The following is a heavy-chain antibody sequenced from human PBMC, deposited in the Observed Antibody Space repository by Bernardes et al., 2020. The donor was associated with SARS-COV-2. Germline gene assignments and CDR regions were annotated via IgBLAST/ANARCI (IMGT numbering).Heavy chain of an antibody. V-gene: IGHV4-61*01. Sequence: SETLSLTCTVSGGSISSSSYYWSWIRQPPGKGLEWIGYIYYSGSTNYNPSLKSRVTISVDTSKNQFSLKLSSVTAADTAVYYCAGSRSGSFYGYWGQGTLVTVSS. J-gene: IGHJ4*02. CDR1: GGSISSSSYY. CDR3: AGSRSGSFYGY. D-gene: IGHD1-26*01. CDR2: IYYSGST.